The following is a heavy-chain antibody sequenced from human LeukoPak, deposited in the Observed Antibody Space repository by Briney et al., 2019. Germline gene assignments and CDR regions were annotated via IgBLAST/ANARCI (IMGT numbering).Heavy chain of an antibody. CDR1: GFTFSNYW. V-gene: IGHV3-7*01. CDR3: ATRSSYSSGWYAGYFDL. Sequence: GGSLRLSCAASGFTFSNYWMGWVRQAPGKGLEWVANIKQDGSEKYYVDSVKGRFTISRDNAKNSLYLQMNSLRAEDTAVYYCATRSSYSSGWYAGYFDLWGRGTLVTVSS. CDR2: IKQDGSEK. D-gene: IGHD6-19*01. J-gene: IGHJ2*01.